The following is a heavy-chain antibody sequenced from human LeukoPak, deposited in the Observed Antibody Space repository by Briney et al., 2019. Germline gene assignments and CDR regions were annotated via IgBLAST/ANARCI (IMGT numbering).Heavy chain of an antibody. D-gene: IGHD3-10*01. CDR1: GYTFTSYD. Sequence: ASVKVSCKASGYTFTSYDINWVRQATGQGLEWMGWISPYNDNTNYAQKYQGRVTMTTDTSTTTVYMDLRSLRSDDTAVYYCARANMVRGVGSFFDRNWFDPWGQGTLVTVSS. CDR3: ARANMVRGVGSFFDRNWFDP. J-gene: IGHJ5*02. CDR2: ISPYNDNT. V-gene: IGHV1-18*01.